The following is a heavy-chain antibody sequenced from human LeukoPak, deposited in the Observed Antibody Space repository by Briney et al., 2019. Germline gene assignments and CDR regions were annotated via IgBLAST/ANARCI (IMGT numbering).Heavy chain of an antibody. J-gene: IGHJ6*04. Sequence: SETLSLTCAVSGGSMSSSNWWSWVRQPPGKGLEWIGEMYHSGSTNYTPSLKSRATISVDKAKSQFSLTLSSVTAADTAVYYCARDSRYCRGGSCYVYYYYRMDVWGKGPTVTVSS. CDR2: MYHSGST. CDR1: GGSMSSSNW. CDR3: ARDSRYCRGGSCYVYYYYRMDV. V-gene: IGHV4-4*02. D-gene: IGHD2-15*01.